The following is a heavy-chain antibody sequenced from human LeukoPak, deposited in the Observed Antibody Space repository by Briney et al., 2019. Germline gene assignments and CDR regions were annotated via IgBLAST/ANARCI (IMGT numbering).Heavy chain of an antibody. V-gene: IGHV1-69*13. CDR2: IIPIFGTA. D-gene: IGHD6-13*01. CDR1: GGTFSNYP. Sequence: SVHVSCKASGGTFSNYPISWVRQAPGQGLEWMGGIIPIFGTANYAQKFQGRVTITADESTSTAYMELSSLRSEDTAVYYCARVVSSSSWYYSYFDYWGQGTLVTVSS. J-gene: IGHJ4*02. CDR3: ARVVSSSSWYYSYFDY.